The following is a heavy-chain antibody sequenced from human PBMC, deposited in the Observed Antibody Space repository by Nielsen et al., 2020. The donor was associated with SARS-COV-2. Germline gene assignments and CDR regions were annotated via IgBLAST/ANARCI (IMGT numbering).Heavy chain of an antibody. CDR2: IRSYANEYAT. V-gene: IGHV3-73*01. D-gene: IGHD6-6*01. CDR3: ARDHPTVYSSSFTYHGMDV. J-gene: IGHJ6*02. CDR1: GFTFSGSA. Sequence: GESLKISCVASGFTFSGSAMHWVRQASGKGLEWLGRIRSYANEYATAYASSVKGRFTISRDDSKNTAYLQMNSLKTEDTAVYYCARDHPTVYSSSFTYHGMDVWGQGTTVTVSS.